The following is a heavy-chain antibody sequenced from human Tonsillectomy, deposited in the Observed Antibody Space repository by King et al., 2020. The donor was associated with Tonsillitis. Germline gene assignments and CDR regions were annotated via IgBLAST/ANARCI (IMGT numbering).Heavy chain of an antibody. D-gene: IGHD6-13*01. V-gene: IGHV4-59*01. CDR2: IYYSGST. CDR3: AREIVAAAGPYYYYYMDV. J-gene: IGHJ6*03. CDR1: GGSISSYY. Sequence: VQLQESGPGLVKPSETLSLTCTVSGGSISSYYWSWIRQPPGKGLEWIGYIYYSGSTNYNPSLKSRVTISVDTSKNQFSLKLSSVTAADTAVYYCAREIVAAAGPYYYYYMDVWGKGTTVTVSS.